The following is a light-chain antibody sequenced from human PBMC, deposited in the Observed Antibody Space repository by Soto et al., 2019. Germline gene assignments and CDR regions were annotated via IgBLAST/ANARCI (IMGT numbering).Light chain of an antibody. Sequence: EIQMTQAPSSVYSSVGDRVTITRRAIQGISSWLAWYQQKPGKAPKLLIYKASTLKSGVPSRFSGSGSGTEFTLTISSLQPDNFATYYCQHYNSYSETFGQGTKVDIK. CDR1: QGISSW. V-gene: IGKV1-5*03. CDR3: QHYNSYSET. CDR2: KAS. J-gene: IGKJ1*01.